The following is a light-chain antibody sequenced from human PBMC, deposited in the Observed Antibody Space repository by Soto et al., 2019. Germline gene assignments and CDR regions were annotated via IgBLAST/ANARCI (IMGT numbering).Light chain of an antibody. CDR2: EVR. Sequence: QSALTQPASVSGSPGQSITISCIGSSSDVGGYNYVSWYQHHPGRVTKPMIFEVRDRPSGVSNRFSGSKSGNTAYLTISGLQAEDEDDYYCSSFSSISTIIFGGGTQLTVL. J-gene: IGLJ2*01. V-gene: IGLV2-14*01. CDR1: SSDVGGYNY. CDR3: SSFSSISTII.